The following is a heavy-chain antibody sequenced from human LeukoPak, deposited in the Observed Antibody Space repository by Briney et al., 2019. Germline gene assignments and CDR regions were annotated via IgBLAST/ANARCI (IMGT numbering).Heavy chain of an antibody. Sequence: ASVKVSCKASGYTFTIYNINWVRQATGQGLEWMGRMNPNSGNTGYAQKFQGRVTITRNTSISTTYMELSSLRSEDTAVYYCARADGSSSISYYHMDVWGKGTTVIVSS. CDR3: ARADGSSSISYYHMDV. CDR1: GYTFTIYN. D-gene: IGHD6-6*01. V-gene: IGHV1-8*03. CDR2: MNPNSGNT. J-gene: IGHJ6*03.